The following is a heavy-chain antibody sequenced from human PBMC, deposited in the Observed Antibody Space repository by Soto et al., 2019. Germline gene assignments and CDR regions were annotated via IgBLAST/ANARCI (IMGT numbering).Heavy chain of an antibody. V-gene: IGHV3-23*01. CDR2: ISGSGGTA. CDR1: GFTFSSYA. Sequence: EVQLLESGGGSVQPGGSLRLSCAASGFTFSSYAMHWVRRPPGKGLEWVSSISGSGGTAYYADSVKGRFSISRDSLVNTLYLQMNSLRAGDTAVYYCAKGRGQNWKFDYWGQGTLVTVSP. CDR3: AKGRGQNWKFDY. D-gene: IGHD1-1*01. J-gene: IGHJ4*02.